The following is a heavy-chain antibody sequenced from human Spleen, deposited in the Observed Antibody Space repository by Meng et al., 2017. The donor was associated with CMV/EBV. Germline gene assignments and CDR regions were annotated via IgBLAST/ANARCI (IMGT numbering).Heavy chain of an antibody. CDR2: IIPILSIA. J-gene: IGHJ4*02. V-gene: IGHV1-69*10. D-gene: IGHD2/OR15-2a*01. CDR1: GGTFSSYA. Sequence: SVKVSCKASGGTFSSYAISWVRQAPGQGLEWMGGIIPILSIANYAQKFQGRVTITADKSTSTAYMELSSLRSEDTAVYYCARGEDTNFYARRYFGYWGQGTLVTVSS. CDR3: ARGEDTNFYARRYFGY.